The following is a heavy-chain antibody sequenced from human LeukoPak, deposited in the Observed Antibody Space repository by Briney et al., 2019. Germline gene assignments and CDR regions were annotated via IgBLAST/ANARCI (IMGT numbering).Heavy chain of an antibody. D-gene: IGHD3-22*01. CDR1: GFTFSDYY. CDR3: ARGSNYYDSSGYYYDY. Sequence: GGSLRLSCAASGFTFSDYYMSWIRQAPGKGLEWVSYISNSGNTIYYADSVKGRFTISRDNAKNSLYLQMNSLRAGDTAVYYCARGSNYYDSSGYYYDYWGQGTLVTVSS. J-gene: IGHJ4*02. V-gene: IGHV3-11*04. CDR2: ISNSGNTI.